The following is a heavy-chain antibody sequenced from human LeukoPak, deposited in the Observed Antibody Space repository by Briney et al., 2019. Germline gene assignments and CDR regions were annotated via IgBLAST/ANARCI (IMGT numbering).Heavy chain of an antibody. V-gene: IGHV4-38-2*02. Sequence: SETLSLTCAVSGYSISSGYYWDWIRQPPGKGLEWIGSIYHSGSTYYNPSLKSRVTISVDTSKNQFSLKLSSVTAADTAVYYCARDLLNRYCSSTSCPGWFDPWGQGTLVTVSS. J-gene: IGHJ5*02. CDR3: ARDLLNRYCSSTSCPGWFDP. CDR1: GYSISSGYY. CDR2: IYHSGST. D-gene: IGHD2-2*01.